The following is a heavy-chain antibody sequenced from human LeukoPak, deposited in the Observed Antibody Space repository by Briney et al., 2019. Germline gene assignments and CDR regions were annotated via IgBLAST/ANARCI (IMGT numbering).Heavy chain of an antibody. V-gene: IGHV4-39*07. Sequence: SETLSLTCTVSGGSISSSSYYWGWIRQPPGKGLEWIGSIYYSGSTYYNPSLKSRVTISVDTPKNQFSLKLSSVTAADTAVYYCARIGSGSVHGFDYWGQGTLVTVSS. J-gene: IGHJ4*02. D-gene: IGHD3-10*01. CDR1: GGSISSSSYY. CDR2: IYYSGST. CDR3: ARIGSGSVHGFDY.